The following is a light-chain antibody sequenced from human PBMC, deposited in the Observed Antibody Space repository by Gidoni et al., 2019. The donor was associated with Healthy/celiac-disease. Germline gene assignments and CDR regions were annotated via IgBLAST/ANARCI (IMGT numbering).Light chain of an antibody. CDR2: GAS. J-gene: IGKJ4*01. CDR3: QHYGSSPPVT. Sequence: EIVLTQSPGPLSWSPGERATLSCRASQSVSSSYLAWYQQKPGQAPRLLIYGASSRATDIPDRFSGSGSGTDFTLTISRLEPEDNAVYYCQHYGSSPPVTFGGGTKVEIK. V-gene: IGKV3-20*01. CDR1: QSVSSSY.